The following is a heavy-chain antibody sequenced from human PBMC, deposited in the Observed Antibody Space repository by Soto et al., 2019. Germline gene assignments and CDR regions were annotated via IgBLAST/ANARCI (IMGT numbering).Heavy chain of an antibody. CDR1: GFTFSDHY. V-gene: IGHV3-72*01. D-gene: IGHD5-12*01. CDR3: ARGVVSTGYVDY. Sequence: EVQLAESGGGLVQPGGSLRLSCAASGFTFSDHYMDWVRQAPGKGLEWVGRSRDKVHSHTTEYAASVKGRFTISRGDSESSLYLQMNSLNTEDTAVYYCARGVVSTGYVDYWGQGTLVTVSS. J-gene: IGHJ4*02. CDR2: SRDKVHSHTT.